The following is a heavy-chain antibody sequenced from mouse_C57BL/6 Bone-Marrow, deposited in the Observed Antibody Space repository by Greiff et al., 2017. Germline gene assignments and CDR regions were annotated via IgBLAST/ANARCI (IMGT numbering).Heavy chain of an antibody. V-gene: IGHV5-6*01. Sequence: EVQLVESGGDLVKPGGSLKLSCAASGFTFSSYGMSWVRQTPDKRLEWVATISSGGSYTYYPDSVKGRFTISRDNANNTLYLQLSSLKSEETAMYYCARAYYCNRWYCDYWGQGTTLTVSS. J-gene: IGHJ2*01. CDR2: ISSGGSYT. D-gene: IGHD2-10*01. CDR3: ARAYYCNRWYCDY. CDR1: GFTFSSYG.